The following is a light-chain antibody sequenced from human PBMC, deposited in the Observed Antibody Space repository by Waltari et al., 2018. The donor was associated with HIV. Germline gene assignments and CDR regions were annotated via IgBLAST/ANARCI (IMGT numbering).Light chain of an antibody. CDR3: QQTYNTPQT. CDR1: ESISSY. V-gene: IGKV1-39*01. J-gene: IGKJ2*01. Sequence: DIQMTQSPSSLSASVGDRVTITCRASESISSYLNWYQQKPGKAPKLLIYAASILQSAVSSRFSGSGSGTDFTLTINSLQPEDFATYYCQQTYNTPQTFGQGTKLEI. CDR2: AAS.